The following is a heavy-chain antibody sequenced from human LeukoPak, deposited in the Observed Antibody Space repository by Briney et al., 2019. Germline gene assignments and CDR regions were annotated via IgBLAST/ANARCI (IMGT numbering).Heavy chain of an antibody. V-gene: IGHV4-31*03. CDR3: ARHAGGIVAAGTRPFDY. D-gene: IGHD6-13*01. CDR2: IYYSGST. J-gene: IGHJ4*02. Sequence: SQTLSLTCTVSGVPMSSGGYYWSWIRQHPGKGLEWIGYIYYSGSTYYNPSLKSRVTISVDTSKNQFSLKLSSVTAADTAVFYCARHAGGIVAAGTRPFDYWCQGTLVTVSS. CDR1: GVPMSSGGYY.